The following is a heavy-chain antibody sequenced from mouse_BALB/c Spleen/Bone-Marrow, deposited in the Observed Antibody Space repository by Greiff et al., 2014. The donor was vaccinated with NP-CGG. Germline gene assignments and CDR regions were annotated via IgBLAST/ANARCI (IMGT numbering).Heavy chain of an antibody. V-gene: IGHV1-9*01. D-gene: IGHD2-3*01. CDR3: ARDGYSSLAMDY. J-gene: IGHJ4*01. CDR1: GYTFSGYW. CDR2: ILPGSTST. Sequence: VQLQQSGAELMNPGASVKISCKTTGYTFSGYWIEWVKQRPGHGLEWIGEILPGSTSTNYNEKFKDKATFTADTSSNTDYMQLSSLTSEDSAVYYCARDGYSSLAMDYWGQGTSVTVSS.